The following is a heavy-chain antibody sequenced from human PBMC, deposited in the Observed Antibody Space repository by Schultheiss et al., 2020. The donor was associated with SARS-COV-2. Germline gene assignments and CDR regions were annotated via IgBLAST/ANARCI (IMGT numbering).Heavy chain of an antibody. D-gene: IGHD6-19*01. V-gene: IGHV1-8*02. Sequence: ASVKVSCKASGYTFTGYYMHWVRQAPGQGLEWMGWMNPNSGNTGYAQKFQGRVTMTRDTSTSTVYMELSSLRSEDTAVYYCAKDGNQQWLVITRGYYYMDVWGKGTTVTVSS. J-gene: IGHJ6*03. CDR3: AKDGNQQWLVITRGYYYMDV. CDR2: MNPNSGNT. CDR1: GYTFTGYY.